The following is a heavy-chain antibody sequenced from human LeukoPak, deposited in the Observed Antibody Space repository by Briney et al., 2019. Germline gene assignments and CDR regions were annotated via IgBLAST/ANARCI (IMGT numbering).Heavy chain of an antibody. CDR1: GGTFSSYA. J-gene: IGHJ4*02. CDR2: IIPIFGTA. D-gene: IGHD5-18*01. CDR3: AKDRIQLWFAFDY. Sequence: SVKVSCKASGGTFSSYAISWVRQAPGQGLEWMGGIIPIFGTANYAQKFQGRVTITADESTSTAYMELSRLRSDDTAVYYCAKDRIQLWFAFDYWGQGTLVTVSS. V-gene: IGHV1-69*13.